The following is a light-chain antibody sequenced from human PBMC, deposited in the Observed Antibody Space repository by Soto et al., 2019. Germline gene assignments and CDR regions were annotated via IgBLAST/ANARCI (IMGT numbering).Light chain of an antibody. V-gene: IGKV3D-15*01. CDR3: QHFKNWPPTVT. CDR2: GAS. CDR1: QTLSSN. J-gene: IGKJ3*01. Sequence: EIMMTQSPATLSVSPGERVTLSYRATQTLSSNLAWYQQRPGQAPRLLIYGASIRATGVPARFSGSGSGSEFTLTISSLQSDDFGIYYCQHFKNWPPTVTFGPGTKVDLK.